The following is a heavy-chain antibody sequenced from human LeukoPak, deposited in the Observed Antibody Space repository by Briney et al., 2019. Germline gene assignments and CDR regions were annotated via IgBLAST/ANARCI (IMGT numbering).Heavy chain of an antibody. CDR1: GLTFSTCG. CDR3: VKDDPVLHY. J-gene: IGHJ4*02. CDR2: IRPDGRKK. Sequence: PGGSLRLSCSTSGLTFSTCGMDWVRQAPGRGLEWLTLIRPDGRKKFYSDSVKGRFTVSRDNFKNMLYLEMNSLRSEDTAVYYCVKDDPVLHYWGQGTLVSVSS. V-gene: IGHV3-30*02.